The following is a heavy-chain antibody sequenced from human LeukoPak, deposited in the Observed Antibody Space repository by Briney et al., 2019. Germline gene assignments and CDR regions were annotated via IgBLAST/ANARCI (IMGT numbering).Heavy chain of an antibody. CDR1: GYTFTGYY. CDR2: ISPTSGGT. J-gene: IGHJ6*03. V-gene: IGHV1-2*02. D-gene: IGHD3-10*01. Sequence: EASVKVSCKASGYTFTGYYMHWVRQAPGQGLEWMGWISPTSGGTNYAQKFQGRVTMTRDTSISTAYMELSRLRSDDTAVYYCAREAYASGSFRTDYYYMDVWGKGTTVTISS. CDR3: AREAYASGSFRTDYYYMDV.